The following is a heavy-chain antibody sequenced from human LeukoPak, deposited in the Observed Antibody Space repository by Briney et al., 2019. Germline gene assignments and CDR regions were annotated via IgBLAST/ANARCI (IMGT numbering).Heavy chain of an antibody. CDR3: ARDFDYGDYLDYFDY. Sequence: GGSLRLSCAASGFTFSSYSMNWVRQAPGKGLEWVSSISSSSSYIYYADPVKGRFTISRDNAKNSLYLQMNSLRAEDTAVYYCARDFDYGDYLDYFDYWGQGTLVTVSS. CDR1: GFTFSSYS. J-gene: IGHJ4*02. V-gene: IGHV3-21*01. D-gene: IGHD4-17*01. CDR2: ISSSSSYI.